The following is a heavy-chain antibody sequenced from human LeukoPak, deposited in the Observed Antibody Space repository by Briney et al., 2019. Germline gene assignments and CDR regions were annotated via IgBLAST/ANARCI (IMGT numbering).Heavy chain of an antibody. Sequence: SETLSLTCTVSGGSISSGSYYWSWIRQPAGKGLEWIGRIYTSGSANYNPSLKSRVTISVDTSKNQFSLKLSSVTAADTAVYYCASSARRYSYGPGPLYYFDYWGQGTLVTVSS. CDR2: IYTSGSA. D-gene: IGHD5-18*01. CDR1: GGSISSGSYY. V-gene: IGHV4-61*02. J-gene: IGHJ4*02. CDR3: ASSARRYSYGPGPLYYFDY.